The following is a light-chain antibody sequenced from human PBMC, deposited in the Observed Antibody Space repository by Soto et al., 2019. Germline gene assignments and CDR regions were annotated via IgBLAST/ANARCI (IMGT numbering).Light chain of an antibody. Sequence: DIQMTQYPSPLSASVGERVTISCRASQSVNHWLAWYQRKPGKAPKLLIHDASTLESGIPSRFSGSGSGTEFTLTISSLQPDDFATYYCQQYNSYWTFGQGTKVEIK. J-gene: IGKJ1*01. V-gene: IGKV1-5*01. CDR3: QQYNSYWT. CDR2: DAS. CDR1: QSVNHW.